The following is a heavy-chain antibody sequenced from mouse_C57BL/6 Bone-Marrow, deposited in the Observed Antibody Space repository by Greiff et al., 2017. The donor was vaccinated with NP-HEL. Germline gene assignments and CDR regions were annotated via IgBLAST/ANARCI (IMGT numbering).Heavy chain of an antibody. CDR3: TTSGSSDY. J-gene: IGHJ2*01. CDR2: IDPENGDT. CDR1: GFNITDDY. D-gene: IGHD1-1*01. V-gene: IGHV14-4*01. Sequence: VQLQQSGAELVRPGASVKLSCTASGFNITDDYMHWVKQRPEQGLEWIGWIDPENGDTEYASKFQGKATITADTSSNTAYLQLSSLTSEDTAVYYCTTSGSSDYWGQGTTLTVSS.